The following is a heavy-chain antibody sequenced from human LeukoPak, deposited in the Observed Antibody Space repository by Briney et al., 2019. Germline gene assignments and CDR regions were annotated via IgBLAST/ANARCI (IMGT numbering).Heavy chain of an antibody. D-gene: IGHD3-9*01. CDR3: ARVRYFDWSHDY. Sequence: SETLSLTCAVYGGSFSGYYWSWIRQPPGKRLEWIGEINHSGSTNYNPSLKSRVTISVDTSKNQFSLKLSSVTAADTAVYYCARVRYFDWSHDYWGQGTLVTVSS. CDR2: INHSGST. J-gene: IGHJ4*02. V-gene: IGHV4-34*01. CDR1: GGSFSGYY.